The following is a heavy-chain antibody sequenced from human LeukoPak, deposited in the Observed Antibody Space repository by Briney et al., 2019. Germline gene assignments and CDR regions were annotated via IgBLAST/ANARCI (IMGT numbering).Heavy chain of an antibody. Sequence: SETLSLTCTVSGGSLSSSSYYWGWLRQPPGTGLEWIGSIYNSGSTYYNPSLKSRVTISVDTSKNQFSLKLSSVTAADTAVYYCARNLIPEQLVLNFWGQGTLVTVSS. J-gene: IGHJ4*02. CDR2: IYNSGST. CDR3: ARNLIPEQLVLNF. CDR1: GGSLSSSSYY. D-gene: IGHD6-13*01. V-gene: IGHV4-39*01.